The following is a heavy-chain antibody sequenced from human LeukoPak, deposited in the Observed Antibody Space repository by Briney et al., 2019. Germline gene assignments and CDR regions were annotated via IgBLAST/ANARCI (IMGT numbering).Heavy chain of an antibody. CDR2: INPKTGGT. V-gene: IGHV1-2*02. CDR3: ARDGRLTIFVRGIITEGSPPKN. J-gene: IGHJ4*02. D-gene: IGHD3-10*01. CDR1: GYTFTDSY. Sequence: ASVKVSCKASGYTFTDSYMHWVRQAPGQGLEWMGWINPKTGGTNYAQRFQGRVTMTRDTSIRTAYMELSSLRSDDTAVYYCARDGRLTIFVRGIITEGSPPKNWGQGTLVTVSS.